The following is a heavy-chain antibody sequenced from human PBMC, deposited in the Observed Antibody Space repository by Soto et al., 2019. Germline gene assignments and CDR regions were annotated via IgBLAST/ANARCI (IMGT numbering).Heavy chain of an antibody. J-gene: IGHJ6*02. D-gene: IGHD2-2*01. Sequence: GASVKVSCKASGYTFTSYYMHWVRQAPGQGLEWMGIINPSGGSTSYAQKFQGRVTMTRDTSTSTVYMELSSLRSEDTAVYYCARQLSQLLWKDGMDVWGQGTTVTVSS. CDR1: GYTFTSYY. CDR2: INPSGGST. V-gene: IGHV1-46*01. CDR3: ARQLSQLLWKDGMDV.